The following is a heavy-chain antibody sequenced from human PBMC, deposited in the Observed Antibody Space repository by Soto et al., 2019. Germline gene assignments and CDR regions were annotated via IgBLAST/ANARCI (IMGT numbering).Heavy chain of an antibody. CDR1: GGSFSDHY. D-gene: IGHD3-10*01. CDR3: AGRTWFGRGDDY. CDR2: INHSGST. J-gene: IGHJ4*02. Sequence: QVQLQQWGAGLLKPSETLSLTCAVYGGSFSDHYWSWIRQPPGKGLEWIGEINHSGSTNYNPSLKIRVTISVDTSKNQFSLKLSSVTAADTAVYYCAGRTWFGRGDDYWGQGTLVTVSS. V-gene: IGHV4-34*01.